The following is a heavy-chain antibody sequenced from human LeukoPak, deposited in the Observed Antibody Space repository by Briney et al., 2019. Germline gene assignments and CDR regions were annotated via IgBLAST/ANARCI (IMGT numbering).Heavy chain of an antibody. CDR2: IYYSGST. CDR3: ARIRRYSSGWYSGGTDY. D-gene: IGHD6-19*01. Sequence: PSETLSLTCTVSGGSISSSSYYWGWIRQPPGKGLEWIGSIYYSGSTYYNPSLKSRVTISVDTSKNHFSLKLSSVTAADTAVYYCARIRRYSSGWYSGGTDYWGQGTLVTVSS. V-gene: IGHV4-39*07. CDR1: GGSISSSSYY. J-gene: IGHJ4*02.